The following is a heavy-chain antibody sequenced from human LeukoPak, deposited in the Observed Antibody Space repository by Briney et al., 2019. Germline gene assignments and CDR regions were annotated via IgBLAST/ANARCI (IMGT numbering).Heavy chain of an antibody. CDR2: IIPIFGTA. J-gene: IGHJ4*02. V-gene: IGHV1-69*06. CDR1: GGTFSNYT. Sequence: AASVKVSCKTSGGTFSNYTISWVRQAPGQGLEWMGGIIPIFGTANYAQKFQGKVTITADKSTSTAYMDLSSLRFEDTAVYYCARGSGYSSSWYDYRGQGTLVTASS. CDR3: ARGSGYSSSWYDY. D-gene: IGHD6-13*01.